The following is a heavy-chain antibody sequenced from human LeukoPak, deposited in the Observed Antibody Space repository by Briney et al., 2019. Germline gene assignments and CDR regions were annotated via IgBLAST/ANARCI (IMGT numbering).Heavy chain of an antibody. CDR1: GYTFTGYY. CDR2: INPNSGGT. D-gene: IGHD3-10*01. J-gene: IGHJ5*02. V-gene: IGHV1-2*02. Sequence: ASVKVSCKASGYTFTGYYMHWVRQAPGQGLEWMGWINPNSGGTKYAQKFQGRVTMTRDTSISTAYMELSRLRSDDTAVYYCARGEFTMVRGVIRWFDPWGQGTLVTVSS. CDR3: ARGEFTMVRGVIRWFDP.